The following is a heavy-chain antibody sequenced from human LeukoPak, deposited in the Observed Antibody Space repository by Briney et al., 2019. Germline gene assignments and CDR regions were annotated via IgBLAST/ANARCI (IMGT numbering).Heavy chain of an antibody. CDR3: ARITSGAFDI. CDR2: ISSSGSTI. V-gene: IGHV3-48*03. J-gene: IGHJ3*02. CDR1: GFTFSSYE. Sequence: GGSLRLSCAASGFTFSSYEMNWVRQAPGKGLEWVSYISSSGSTIYYADSVKGRFTISRDNAKNSLYLQMNSLRAEDTAVYYCARITSGAFDIWGQGTMVTVSS.